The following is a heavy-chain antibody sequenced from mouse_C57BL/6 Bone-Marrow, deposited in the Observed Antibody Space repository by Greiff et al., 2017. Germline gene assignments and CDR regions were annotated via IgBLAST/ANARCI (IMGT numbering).Heavy chain of an antibody. Sequence: VQLQQPGAELVKPGASVKLSCKASGYTFTSYWMHWVKQRPGRGLEWIGRIDPNSGGTKYNEKFKSKATLTVDKPSSTAYMQLSSLTSEDSAVYYWARRDVYYYGSRTDWYFDVWGTGTTVTVSS. J-gene: IGHJ1*03. CDR2: IDPNSGGT. D-gene: IGHD1-1*01. CDR1: GYTFTSYW. V-gene: IGHV1-72*01. CDR3: ARRDVYYYGSRTDWYFDV.